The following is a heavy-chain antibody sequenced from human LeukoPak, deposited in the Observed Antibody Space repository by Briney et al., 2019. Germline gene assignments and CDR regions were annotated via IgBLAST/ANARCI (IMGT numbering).Heavy chain of an antibody. J-gene: IGHJ4*02. D-gene: IGHD3-16*02. CDR3: AKWDYDYVWGSYPIDY. CDR1: GFTFSSSA. Sequence: PGGSLRLSCAASGFTFSSSAMSWVRQAPGKGLEWVSTISGSDSSTHYADSVKGRFTISRDNSKNTLYLQMNSLRAEDTAVYYCAKWDYDYVWGSYPIDYWGQGTLVTVSS. CDR2: ISGSDSST. V-gene: IGHV3-23*01.